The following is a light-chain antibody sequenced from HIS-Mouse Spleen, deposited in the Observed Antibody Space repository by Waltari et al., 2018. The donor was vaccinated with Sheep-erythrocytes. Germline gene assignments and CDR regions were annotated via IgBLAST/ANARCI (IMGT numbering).Light chain of an antibody. Sequence: QSALTQPRSVSGSPGQSVPIPCTGTSSYVGCYNYVSWYQQHPGKAPKLMIYEVSKRPSGVPDRFSGSKSGNTASLTVSGLQAEDEADYYCSSYAGSNNYVFGTGTKVTVL. CDR1: SSYVGCYNY. CDR3: SSYAGSNNYV. V-gene: IGLV2-8*01. CDR2: EVS. J-gene: IGLJ1*01.